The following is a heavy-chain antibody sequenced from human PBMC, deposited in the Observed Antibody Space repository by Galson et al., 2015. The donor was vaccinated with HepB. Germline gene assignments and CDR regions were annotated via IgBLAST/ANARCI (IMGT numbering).Heavy chain of an antibody. CDR3: AREPNYDISSYYFDY. V-gene: IGHV3-48*01. D-gene: IGHD3-22*01. Sequence: SLRLSCAASGFTFSNYPMNWVRQAPGKGLEWVSYISSSSSTIYYADSVKSRFTISRDNAKNSLYLQMNSLRAEDTAVYYCAREPNYDISSYYFDYWGQGTLVTVSS. CDR1: GFTFSNYP. CDR2: ISSSSSTI. J-gene: IGHJ4*02.